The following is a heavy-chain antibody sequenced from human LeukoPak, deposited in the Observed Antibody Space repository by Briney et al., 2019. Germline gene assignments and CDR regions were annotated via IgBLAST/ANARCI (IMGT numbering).Heavy chain of an antibody. CDR2: ISDNGGTT. Sequence: GGSRRLACAVSGFTFSYYAMSWVRQPEKKGLEWVSCISDNGGTTDYADSVKGRFTISRDNPQTTLYLQMNTLRAEDSAVYYCAKARYYNKDAVDFWGQGTLVTVSS. V-gene: IGHV3-23*01. D-gene: IGHD3-9*01. J-gene: IGHJ3*01. CDR3: AKARYYNKDAVDF. CDR1: GFTFSYYA.